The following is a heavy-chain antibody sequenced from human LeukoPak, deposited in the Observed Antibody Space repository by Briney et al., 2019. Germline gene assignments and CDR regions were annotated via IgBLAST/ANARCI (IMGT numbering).Heavy chain of an antibody. CDR1: GGTFSSYA. CDR3: ASELNQDAFDI. D-gene: IGHD1-14*01. Sequence: ASVKVSCKASGGTFSSYAISWVRQAPGQGLEWMGWINPNSGGTNYAQKFQGWVTMTRDTSISTAYMELSRLRSDDTAVYYCASELNQDAFDIWGQGTMVTVSS. V-gene: IGHV1-2*04. CDR2: INPNSGGT. J-gene: IGHJ3*02.